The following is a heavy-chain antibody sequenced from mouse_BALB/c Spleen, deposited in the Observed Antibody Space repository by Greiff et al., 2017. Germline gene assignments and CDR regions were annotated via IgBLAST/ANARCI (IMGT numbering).Heavy chain of an antibody. CDR1: GFSLTSYG. CDR3: ARVGYYGSSPAWFAY. Sequence: VQLVEPGPGLVAPSQSLSITCTVSGFSLTSYGVHWVRQPPGKGLEWLGVIWAGGSTNYNSALMSRMSISKDNSKSQVFLKMNSLQTDDTAMYYCARVGYYGSSPAWFAYWGQGTLVTVSA. CDR2: IWAGGST. V-gene: IGHV2-9*02. J-gene: IGHJ3*01. D-gene: IGHD1-1*01.